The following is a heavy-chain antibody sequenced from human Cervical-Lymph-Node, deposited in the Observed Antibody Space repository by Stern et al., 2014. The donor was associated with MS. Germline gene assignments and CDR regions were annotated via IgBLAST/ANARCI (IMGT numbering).Heavy chain of an antibody. V-gene: IGHV4-39*01. CDR2: VYYSGST. Sequence: QVQLVESGPGLVKPSETLSLTCTVSGGSISNSSYYWDWIRQPPGKGLEWIGSVYYSGSTYSNPSLKSRVIMSADTSKNHFSLKLSSVTAADTAVYFCAIKVCSRRTCITVPGSQWFDPCGQGALVTVSS. D-gene: IGHD6-19*01. J-gene: IGHJ5*02. CDR1: GGSISNSSYY. CDR3: AIKVCSRRTCITVPGSQWFDP.